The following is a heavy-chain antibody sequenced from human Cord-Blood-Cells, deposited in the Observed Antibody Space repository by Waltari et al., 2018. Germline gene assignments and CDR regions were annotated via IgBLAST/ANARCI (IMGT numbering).Heavy chain of an antibody. D-gene: IGHD3-10*01. Sequence: EVQLVESGGGLVQPGGSLRLSCAASGFTFSSYDMHWVRQATGKGLEWVSAIGTPGDTYYPGSVKGRFTISRENAKNSLYLQMNSLRAGDTAVYYCARDPGDDRYFDLWGRGTLVTVSS. CDR3: ARDPGDDRYFDL. V-gene: IGHV3-13*01. J-gene: IGHJ2*01. CDR2: IGTPGDT. CDR1: GFTFSSYD.